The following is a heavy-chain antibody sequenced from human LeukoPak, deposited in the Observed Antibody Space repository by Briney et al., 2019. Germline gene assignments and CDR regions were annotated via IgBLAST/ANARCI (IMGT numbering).Heavy chain of an antibody. CDR3: ARDVETGQWLVNYYFDY. CDR1: EYTFTSYD. D-gene: IGHD6-19*01. Sequence: ASVKVSCKASEYTFTSYDINWVRQATGQGLEWMGWMNPNSGNTVYAQKFQGRVTITADKSTSTAYMELSSLRSEDTAVYYCARDVETGQWLVNYYFDYWGQGTLVTVSS. CDR2: MNPNSGNT. V-gene: IGHV1-8*01. J-gene: IGHJ4*02.